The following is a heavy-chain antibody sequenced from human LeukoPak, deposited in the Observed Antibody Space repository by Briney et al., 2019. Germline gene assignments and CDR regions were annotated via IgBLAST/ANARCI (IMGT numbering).Heavy chain of an antibody. CDR3: ARGERDGYNYFRADTKRAKYYFDY. CDR2: IYYSGST. Sequence: NPSETLSLTCTVSGGSISSYYWSWIRQPPGKGLEWIGYIYYSGSTNYNPSLKSRVTISVDTSKNQFSLKLSSVTAADTAVYYCARGERDGYNYFRADTKRAKYYFDYWGQGTLVTVSS. V-gene: IGHV4-59*12. CDR1: GGSISSYY. D-gene: IGHD5-24*01. J-gene: IGHJ4*02.